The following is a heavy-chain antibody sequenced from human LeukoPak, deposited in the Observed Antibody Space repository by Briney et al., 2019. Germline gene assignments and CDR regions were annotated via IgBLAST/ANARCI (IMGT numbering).Heavy chain of an antibody. V-gene: IGHV3-23*01. CDR2: ISGSGGST. CDR3: AKDSYYYDSSGYFLVCGMDV. Sequence: PGGSLRLSCGASGFTFSSYAMSWVRQAPGKGLEWVSAISGSGGSTYYADSVKGRFTISRDNSKNTLYLQMNSLRAEDTAVYYCAKDSYYYDSSGYFLVCGMDVWGQGTTVTVSS. D-gene: IGHD3-22*01. J-gene: IGHJ6*02. CDR1: GFTFSSYA.